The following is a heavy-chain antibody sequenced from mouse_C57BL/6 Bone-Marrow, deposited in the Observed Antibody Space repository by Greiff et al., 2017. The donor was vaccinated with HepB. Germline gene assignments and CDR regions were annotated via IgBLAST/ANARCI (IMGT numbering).Heavy chain of an antibody. D-gene: IGHD1-1*01. J-gene: IGHJ2*01. Sequence: VQLQQSGAELVMPGASVKLSCKASGYTFTSYWMHWVKQRPGQGLEWIGEIDPSDSYTNYNQKFKGKSTLTVDKSSSTAYMQLSSLTSEDSAVYYCARWVTTVVAPDYWGQGTTLTVSS. V-gene: IGHV1-69*01. CDR2: IDPSDSYT. CDR3: ARWVTTVVAPDY. CDR1: GYTFTSYW.